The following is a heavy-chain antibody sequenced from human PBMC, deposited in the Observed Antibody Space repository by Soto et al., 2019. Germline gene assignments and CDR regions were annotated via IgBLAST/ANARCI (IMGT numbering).Heavy chain of an antibody. CDR2: INPNSGGT. CDR3: ARESYYGSGSYPY. J-gene: IGHJ4*02. V-gene: IGHV1-2*04. CDR1: GYTFTGYY. D-gene: IGHD3-10*01. Sequence: ASVKVSCKASGYTFTGYYMHCVRQAPGQGLEWMGWINPNSGGTNYAQKFQGWVTMTRDTSISTAYMELSRLTSDDTAVYYCARESYYGSGSYPYWGQGTPVTVSS.